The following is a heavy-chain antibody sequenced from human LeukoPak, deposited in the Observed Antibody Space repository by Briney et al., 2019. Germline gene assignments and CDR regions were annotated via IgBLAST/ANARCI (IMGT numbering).Heavy chain of an antibody. J-gene: IGHJ4*02. CDR2: ISWNSGSI. V-gene: IGHV3-9*03. CDR1: GFTFDDYA. D-gene: IGHD6-6*01. Sequence: GRSLRLSCAASGFTFDDYAMHWVRQPPGKGLEWVSGISWNSGSIVYVDSVKGRFTISRDNAKNSLYLQMNSLRAEDMALYYCTKALTDSSSSYFDNWGQGTLVTVSS. CDR3: TKALTDSSSSYFDN.